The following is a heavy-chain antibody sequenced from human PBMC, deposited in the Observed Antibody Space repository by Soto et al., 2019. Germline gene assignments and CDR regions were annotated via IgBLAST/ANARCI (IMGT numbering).Heavy chain of an antibody. Sequence: QVQLVESGGGVVQPGRSLTLSCAASGFTFSSYAMHWVRQAPGKGLEWVAAIWYDGNNKYYADSVKGRFTISRDNSKNMVYLQMNSLRVKDTAVYYCARRAEGSWYWIDPWGQGTLVTVSS. V-gene: IGHV3-33*01. CDR2: IWYDGNNK. D-gene: IGHD1-26*01. J-gene: IGHJ5*02. CDR3: ARRAEGSWYWIDP. CDR1: GFTFSSYA.